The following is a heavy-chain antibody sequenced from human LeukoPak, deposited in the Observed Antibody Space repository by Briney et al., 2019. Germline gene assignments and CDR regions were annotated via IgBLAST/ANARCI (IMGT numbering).Heavy chain of an antibody. CDR1: GFTFSSYS. Sequence: PGGSLRLSCAASGFTFSSYSMNWVRQAPGKGLEWVSSISSSSSYIYYADSVKGRFTISRDNAKDSLYLQMNSLRAEDTAVYYCARVHLYDYVWGRRNYYYYMDVWGKGTTVTVSS. CDR2: ISSSSSYI. J-gene: IGHJ6*03. V-gene: IGHV3-21*01. D-gene: IGHD3-16*01. CDR3: ARVHLYDYVWGRRNYYYYMDV.